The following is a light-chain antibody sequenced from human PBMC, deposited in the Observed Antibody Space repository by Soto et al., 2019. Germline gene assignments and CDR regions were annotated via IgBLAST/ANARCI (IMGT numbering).Light chain of an antibody. V-gene: IGKV1-27*01. CDR2: AAS. CDR3: QKYNSAPLT. CDR1: QGISNY. Sequence: DIQMTQSPSSLSASVGDRVAITCRVSQGISNYLAWYQQKPGKVPKLLIYAASTLQSGVPSRFSGSGSGTDFTLTISSLQPEDVATYYCQKYNSAPLTFGGGP. J-gene: IGKJ4*01.